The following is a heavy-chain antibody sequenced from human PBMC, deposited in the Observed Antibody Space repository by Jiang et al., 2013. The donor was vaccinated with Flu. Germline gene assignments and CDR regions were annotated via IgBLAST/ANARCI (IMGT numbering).Heavy chain of an antibody. V-gene: IGHV4-31*03. J-gene: IGHJ3*02. CDR1: GGSISSGGYY. Sequence: CTVSGGSISSGGYYWSWIRQHPGKGLEWIGYIYYSGSTYYNPSLKSRVTISVDTSKNQFSLKLSSVTAADTAVYYCARFIVSDAFDIWGQGTMVTVSS. CDR3: ARFIVSDAFDI. CDR2: IYYSGST. D-gene: IGHD1-26*01.